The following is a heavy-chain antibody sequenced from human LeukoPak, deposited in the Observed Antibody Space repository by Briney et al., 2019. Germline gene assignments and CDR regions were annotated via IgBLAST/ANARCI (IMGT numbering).Heavy chain of an antibody. D-gene: IGHD3-3*01. Sequence: SETLSLTCTVPGGSISSYYWSWIRQPPGKGLEWIGYIYYSGSTNYNPSLKSRVTMSLDTSKNQFSLILSSVTAADTAVYYCASTKSGRFDLWGRGTLVTVSS. V-gene: IGHV4-59*01. J-gene: IGHJ2*01. CDR1: GGSISSYY. CDR2: IYYSGST. CDR3: ASTKSGRFDL.